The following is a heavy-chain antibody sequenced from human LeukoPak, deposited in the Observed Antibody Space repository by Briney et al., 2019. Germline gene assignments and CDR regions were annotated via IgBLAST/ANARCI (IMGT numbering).Heavy chain of an antibody. CDR1: GFTFSSYA. CDR3: AKERMIVVVIGTEFDY. CDR2: ISGSGGST. D-gene: IGHD3-22*01. V-gene: IGHV3-23*01. Sequence: GSLRLSCAASGFTFSSYAMSWVRQAPGKGLEWVSAISGSGGSTYYADSVKGRFTISRDNSKNTLYLQMNSLRAEDTAVYYCAKERMIVVVIGTEFDYWGQGTLVTVSS. J-gene: IGHJ4*02.